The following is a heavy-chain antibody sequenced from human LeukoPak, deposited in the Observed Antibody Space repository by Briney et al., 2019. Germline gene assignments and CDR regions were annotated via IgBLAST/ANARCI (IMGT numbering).Heavy chain of an antibody. V-gene: IGHV3-9*01. CDR2: ISWNSGSI. D-gene: IGHD5-18*01. CDR1: GFTFDDYA. CDR3: AKDAMVTTDWYFDL. J-gene: IGHJ2*01. Sequence: GRSLRLSCAASGFTFDDYAMHWVRQAPGKGLEWVSGISWNSGSIGYADSVKGRITISRDNAKNSLYLQMNSLRAEDTALYYCAKDAMVTTDWYFDLWGRGTLVTVSS.